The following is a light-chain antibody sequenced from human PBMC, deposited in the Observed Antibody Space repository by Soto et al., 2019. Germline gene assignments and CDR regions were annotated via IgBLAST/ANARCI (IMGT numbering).Light chain of an antibody. J-gene: IGLJ3*02. CDR3: QSYDSSNHWV. CDR1: SGSIGSNY. V-gene: IGLV6-57*03. Sequence: NFMLTQPHSVSESPGKTVTISCTRSSGSIGSNYVQWYQQRPGSAPPTVIYEDNQRPSGVPDRFSGSIDSSSNSASLAISGLKTEDEADYYCQSYDSSNHWVFGGGTKLTVL. CDR2: EDN.